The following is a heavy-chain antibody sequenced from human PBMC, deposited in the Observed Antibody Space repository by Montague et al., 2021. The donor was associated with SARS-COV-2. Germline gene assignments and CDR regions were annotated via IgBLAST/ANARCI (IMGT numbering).Heavy chain of an antibody. D-gene: IGHD6-13*01. J-gene: IGHJ4*02. CDR2: IDWDDDK. Sequence: PALVKPTQTLTLTCTFSGFSLSTSGMCVSWIRPPPGKALEWLARIDWDDDKYYSTSLKTRLTISKDTSKNQVVLTMTNMDPVDTATYYCARGIAAAGPALDSWGQGTLVTVSS. CDR1: GFSLSTSGMC. V-gene: IGHV2-70*11. CDR3: ARGIAAAGPALDS.